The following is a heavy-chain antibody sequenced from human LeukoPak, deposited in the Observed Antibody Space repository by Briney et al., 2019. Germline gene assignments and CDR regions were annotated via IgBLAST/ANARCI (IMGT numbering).Heavy chain of an antibody. V-gene: IGHV4-39*01. D-gene: IGHD6-19*01. CDR1: GGSISSSSFY. CDR3: ARHERGPGIAVAGTDYYYGMDV. CDR2: IYYSGST. J-gene: IGHJ6*02. Sequence: SETLSLTCTVSGGSISSSSFYWGWIRQPPGKGLEWIGSIYYSGSTYYHPSLKIRVTISVDTSKNQFSLKLSSVAAAATAVYYGARHERGPGIAVAGTDYYYGMDVWGQGTTVTVSS.